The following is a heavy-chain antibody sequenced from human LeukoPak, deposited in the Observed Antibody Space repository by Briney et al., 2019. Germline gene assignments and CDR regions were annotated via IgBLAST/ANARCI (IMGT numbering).Heavy chain of an antibody. Sequence: SETLSLTCTVCGGSISSYYWSWIRQPPGKGLEWMGYIYYSGSTNYNPSLKSRVTISVDTSKNQFSLKLSSVTAADTAVYYCAIRTQYCSGGSCYWAFDIWGQGTMVTVSS. CDR1: GGSISSYY. J-gene: IGHJ3*02. D-gene: IGHD2-15*01. CDR2: IYYSGST. CDR3: AIRTQYCSGGSCYWAFDI. V-gene: IGHV4-59*01.